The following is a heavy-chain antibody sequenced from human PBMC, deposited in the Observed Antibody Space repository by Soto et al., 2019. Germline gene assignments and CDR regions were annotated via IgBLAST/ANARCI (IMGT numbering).Heavy chain of an antibody. D-gene: IGHD4-17*01. V-gene: IGHV4-30-2*01. CDR3: ARETYGDYADCSDSYLDY. J-gene: IGHJ4*02. Sequence: SETLSLTCGVSGDTISTGGYSWAWIRQPPGKALEWIGHTYHSGNPYYNPSLKSRVIISVDRSKNQFSLKLSSVTAADTAVYYCARETYGDYADCSDSYLDYWGQGTLVTVSS. CDR1: GDTISTGGYS. CDR2: TYHSGNP.